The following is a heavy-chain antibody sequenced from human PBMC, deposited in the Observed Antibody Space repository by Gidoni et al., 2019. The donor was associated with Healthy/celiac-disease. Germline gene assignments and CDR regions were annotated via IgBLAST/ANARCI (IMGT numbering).Heavy chain of an antibody. D-gene: IGHD6-13*01. V-gene: IGHV4-38-2*02. Sequence: QVQLQESGPGLVKPSETLSLTCAVSGYSISSGYYWGWIRQPPGKGLEWIGSIYHSGSTYYNPSLKSRVTISVDTSKNQFSLKLSSVTAADTAVYYCARETAADSFDYWGQGTLVTVSS. J-gene: IGHJ4*02. CDR1: GYSISSGYY. CDR3: ARETAADSFDY. CDR2: IYHSGST.